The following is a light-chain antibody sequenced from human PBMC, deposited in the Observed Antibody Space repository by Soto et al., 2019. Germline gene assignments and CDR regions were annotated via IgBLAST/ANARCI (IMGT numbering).Light chain of an antibody. Sequence: IVMTQSPATLSVSPCEIATLSCSSIQNIYSNVALYQQRPFQAPRLLIYRASTRATGIPARFSGSGSGTEFTLTISSLQSEDFTVYSCLQYHNLWAFGQGTKVDIK. CDR3: LQYHNLWA. CDR1: QNIYSN. V-gene: IGKV3-15*01. CDR2: RAS. J-gene: IGKJ1*01.